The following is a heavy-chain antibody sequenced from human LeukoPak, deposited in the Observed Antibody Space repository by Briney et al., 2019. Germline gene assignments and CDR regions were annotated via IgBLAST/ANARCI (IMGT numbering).Heavy chain of an antibody. Sequence: GGSLRLSCAASGFTFSSYGMHWVRQAPGKGLEWVAVISYDGSNKYYADSVKGRFTISRDNSKNTLYLQMNSLRAEDTAVYYCARAPHYDILTGYLGYWGQGTLVTVSS. V-gene: IGHV3-30*03. CDR1: GFTFSSYG. D-gene: IGHD3-9*01. CDR3: ARAPHYDILTGYLGY. J-gene: IGHJ4*02. CDR2: ISYDGSNK.